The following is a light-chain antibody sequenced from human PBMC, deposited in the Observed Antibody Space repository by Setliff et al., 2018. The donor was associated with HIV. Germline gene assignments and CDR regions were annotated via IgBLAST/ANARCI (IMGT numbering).Light chain of an antibody. CDR1: TSDISHYNF. CDR3: SSYTGSSTLRV. V-gene: IGLV2-14*01. J-gene: IGLJ1*01. Sequence: QSVLTQPASVSASPGQSITISCTGTTSDISHYNFVSWYQQHPDSAPKLLIYEVFNRPSGVSHRFSGSKSGNTASLTISGLQAEDEADYYCSSYTGSSTLRVFGTGTKVTVL. CDR2: EVF.